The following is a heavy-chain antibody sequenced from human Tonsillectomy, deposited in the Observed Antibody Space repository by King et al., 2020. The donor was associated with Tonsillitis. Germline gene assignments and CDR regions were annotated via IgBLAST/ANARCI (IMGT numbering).Heavy chain of an antibody. Sequence: VQLVESGGGLVQPGGSLRLSYAASGFTFSNYWMSWVRQAPGKGLEWVANINQDGSDKYYVDSVKGRFTISRDNAKNSLYLQMNSLSAEDTAVYFCGSSVFDCTSTTCYGYYYGMDVWGQGTPATVSS. CDR1: GFTFSNYW. J-gene: IGHJ6*02. CDR2: INQDGSDK. CDR3: GSSVFDCTSTTCYGYYYGMDV. D-gene: IGHD2-2*01. V-gene: IGHV3-7*01.